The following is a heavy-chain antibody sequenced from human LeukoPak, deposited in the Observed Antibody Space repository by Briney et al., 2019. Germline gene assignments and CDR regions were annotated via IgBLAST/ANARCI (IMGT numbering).Heavy chain of an antibody. J-gene: IGHJ4*02. Sequence: GGSLRLSCAASGFTFSSYAMTWVRQAPGKGLEWVSAISGSGHITYYADSTGGRFTISKDHSKNTLYLQLNSLRVEDTAIYYCAKEGDSSSWSTVIDSWGQGTLVTVSS. CDR3: AKEGDSSSWSTVIDS. D-gene: IGHD6-13*01. CDR2: ISGSGHIT. V-gene: IGHV3-23*01. CDR1: GFTFSSYA.